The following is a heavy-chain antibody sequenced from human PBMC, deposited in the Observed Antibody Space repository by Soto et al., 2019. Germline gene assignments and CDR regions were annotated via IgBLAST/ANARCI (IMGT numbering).Heavy chain of an antibody. CDR2: ISYDGSNK. J-gene: IGHJ5*02. CDR1: GFTFSSYG. D-gene: IGHD3-10*01. V-gene: IGHV3-30*18. CDR3: AKGGNTMVRAQGDWFDP. Sequence: GGSLGLSCAASGFTFSSYGMHWVRQAPGKGLEWVAVISYDGSNKYYADSVKGRFTISRDNSKNTLYLLMNSLRAEDTAVYYCAKGGNTMVRAQGDWFDPWGQGTLVTVSS.